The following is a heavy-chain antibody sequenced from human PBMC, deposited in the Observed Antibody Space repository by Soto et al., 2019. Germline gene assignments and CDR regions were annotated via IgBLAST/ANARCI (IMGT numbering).Heavy chain of an antibody. V-gene: IGHV3-9*01. D-gene: IGHD1-26*01. CDR2: ISWSSGSI. CDR1: GFTFEESA. CDR3: AKVSVGAAGYYFDY. Sequence: GGSLRLFCEDTGFTFEESAILWVRQAPGKGLEWVSGISWSSGSIGYADSVKGRFTISRDNAKNSLYLQMNSLRAEDTALYYCAKVSVGAAGYYFDYWGQGT. J-gene: IGHJ4*02.